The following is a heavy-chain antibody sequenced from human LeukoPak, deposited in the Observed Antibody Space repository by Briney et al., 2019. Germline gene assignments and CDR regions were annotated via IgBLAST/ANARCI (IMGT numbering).Heavy chain of an antibody. V-gene: IGHV3-21*01. CDR1: GFTFSSYS. J-gene: IGHJ4*02. D-gene: IGHD6-13*01. CDR3: AREISGIAAAGY. Sequence: GGSLRLSCAASGFTFSSYSMNWVRQAPGKGLEWVSSISSSSSYIYYADSVKGRFTISRDNAKNSLYPQMNSLRAEDTAVYYCAREISGIAAAGYWGQGTLVTVSS. CDR2: ISSSSSYI.